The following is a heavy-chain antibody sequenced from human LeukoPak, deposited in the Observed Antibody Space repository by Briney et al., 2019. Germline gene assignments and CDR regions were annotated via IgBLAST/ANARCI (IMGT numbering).Heavy chain of an antibody. CDR1: GGSISSYY. V-gene: IGHV4-59*08. CDR2: IYYSGST. CDR3: ARHKTEKQWLVPLDY. Sequence: PSETLSLTCTDSGGSISSYYWSWIRQPPGKGLEWIGHIYYSGSTNYNPSLKSRVTISVDTSKNQFSLKLNSVTAADTAVYYCARHKTEKQWLVPLDYWGQGTLVTVSS. J-gene: IGHJ4*02. D-gene: IGHD6-19*01.